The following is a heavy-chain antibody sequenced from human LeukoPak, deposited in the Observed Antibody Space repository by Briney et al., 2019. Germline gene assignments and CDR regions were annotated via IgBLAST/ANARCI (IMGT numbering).Heavy chain of an antibody. CDR1: GVTFSKYW. CDR3: ATGNYYDSRGYYTFGY. J-gene: IGHJ1*01. D-gene: IGHD3-22*01. Sequence: GGALRLSCAASGVTFSKYWMHWVRDVLGKGLLWVSLINGDGSTTNYADFVKGRFTISRDNAKNTLSLQVNSLRAEDTAVYYCATGNYYDSRGYYTFGYWGQGTLVTVSS. CDR2: INGDGSTT. V-gene: IGHV3-74*01.